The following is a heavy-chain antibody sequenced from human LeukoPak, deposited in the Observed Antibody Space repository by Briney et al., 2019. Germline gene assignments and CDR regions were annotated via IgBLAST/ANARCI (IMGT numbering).Heavy chain of an antibody. Sequence: GGFLRLSCAASGFTVSSNYMSWVRQAPGKGLEWVSVIYSGGSTYYADSVKGRFTISRDNSKNTLYLQMNSLRAEDTAVYYCARDSVDTAMIDYWGQGTLVTVSS. V-gene: IGHV3-66*02. CDR2: IYSGGST. CDR1: GFTVSSNY. J-gene: IGHJ4*02. CDR3: ARDSVDTAMIDY. D-gene: IGHD5-18*01.